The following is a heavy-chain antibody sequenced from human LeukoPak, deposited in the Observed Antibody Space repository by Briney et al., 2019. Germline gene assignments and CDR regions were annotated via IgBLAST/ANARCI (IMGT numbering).Heavy chain of an antibody. D-gene: IGHD7-27*01. CDR2: ISGSCGST. CDR1: VFTFSSFA. V-gene: IGHV3-23*01. Sequence: GGSLRLSCAASVFTFSSFAMSGVRQSPGKGLEWVSAISGSCGSTYYADSVKGRFTISRDNSKNTLYLQMNSLRAEDTAVYSCAKDRWGSLAFDIWGQGTMVTVSS. J-gene: IGHJ3*02. CDR3: AKDRWGSLAFDI.